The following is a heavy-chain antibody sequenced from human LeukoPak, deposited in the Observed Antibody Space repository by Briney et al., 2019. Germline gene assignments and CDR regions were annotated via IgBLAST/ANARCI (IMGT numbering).Heavy chain of an antibody. J-gene: IGHJ5*02. CDR2: IYYNGNT. V-gene: IGHV4-39*01. Sequence: PSETLSLTCSVSGDSLSSSAYYLAWIRQPPGKGLEWIGSIYYNGNTYYNPSLKTRLTMSVDTSKNQFSLRLSSVTAADTAVYYCARHFGDYSSVLALGQGTLVTVSS. CDR3: ARHFGDYSSVLA. D-gene: IGHD4-17*01. CDR1: GDSLSSSAYY.